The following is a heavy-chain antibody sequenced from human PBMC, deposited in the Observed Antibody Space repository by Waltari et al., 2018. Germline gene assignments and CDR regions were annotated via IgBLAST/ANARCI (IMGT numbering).Heavy chain of an antibody. CDR3: ARHGVGITMIVVVITTIDY. V-gene: IGHV4-39*01. J-gene: IGHJ4*02. CDR2: IYYSGST. CDR1: GGSISSSSYY. Sequence: QLQLQESGPGLVKPSETLSLTCTVSGGSISSSSYYWGWIRQPPGKGLEWIGSIYYSGSTYYNPSLKSQVTISVDTSKNQFSLKLSSVTAADTAVYYCARHGVGITMIVVVITTIDYWGQGTLVTVSS. D-gene: IGHD3-22*01.